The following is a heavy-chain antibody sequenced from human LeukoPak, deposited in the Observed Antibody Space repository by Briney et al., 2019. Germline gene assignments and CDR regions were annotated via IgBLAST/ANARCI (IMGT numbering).Heavy chain of an antibody. CDR3: AKTPSGSGWFHY. J-gene: IGHJ4*02. CDR2: IRYDGSGE. D-gene: IGHD6-19*01. V-gene: IGHV3-30*02. Sequence: PGGSLRLSCAASGYTFSSHGMHWVRQAPARRLEWVAFIRYDGSGESYVDSVKGRFTISRDNSKNTLYLQMSSLRAEDTAVYYCAKTPSGSGWFHYWDQGTLVTVSS. CDR1: GYTFSSHG.